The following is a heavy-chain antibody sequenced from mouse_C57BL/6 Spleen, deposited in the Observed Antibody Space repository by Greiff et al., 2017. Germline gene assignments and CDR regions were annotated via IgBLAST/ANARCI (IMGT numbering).Heavy chain of an antibody. V-gene: IGHV1-54*01. CDR3: ARSDYYGSSRYFDV. D-gene: IGHD1-1*01. CDR1: GYAFTNYL. Sequence: VQLQQSGAELVRPGTSVKVSCKASGYAFTNYLIEWVKQRPGQGLEWIGVINPGSGGTNYNEKFKGKATLTADKSSSTAYMQLSSLTSEDSAVYFCARSDYYGSSRYFDVWGTGTTVTVSS. CDR2: INPGSGGT. J-gene: IGHJ1*03.